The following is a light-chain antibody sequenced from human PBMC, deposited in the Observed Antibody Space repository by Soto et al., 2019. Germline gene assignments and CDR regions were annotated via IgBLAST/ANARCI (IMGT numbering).Light chain of an antibody. V-gene: IGLV2-14*01. CDR1: GLGIYNY. Sequence: QSVLTQPASVSGSPGQSITISCTGGLGIYNYVSWYQQHPGRIPKLLIYEVSNRPSGIPHRFSGSKSGETASLTISGLQTEDAADYYCSSYTSSSTYVFGTGTKVTAL. CDR3: SSYTSSSTYV. CDR2: EVS. J-gene: IGLJ1*01.